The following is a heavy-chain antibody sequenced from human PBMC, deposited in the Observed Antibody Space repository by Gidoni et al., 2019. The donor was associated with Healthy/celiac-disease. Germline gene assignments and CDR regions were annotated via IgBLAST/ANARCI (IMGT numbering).Heavy chain of an antibody. CDR3: ARGSCSSTSCRYYYGMDV. CDR1: GGSFSGYY. V-gene: IGHV4-34*01. J-gene: IGHJ6*02. Sequence: QVQLQQWGAGLLKPSETLSLTCAVYGGSFSGYYWSWIRHPPGKGLEWIGEINHSGSTNYNPSLKSRVTISVDTSKNQFSLKLSSVTAADTAVYYCARGSCSSTSCRYYYGMDVWGQGTTVTVSS. D-gene: IGHD2-2*01. CDR2: INHSGST.